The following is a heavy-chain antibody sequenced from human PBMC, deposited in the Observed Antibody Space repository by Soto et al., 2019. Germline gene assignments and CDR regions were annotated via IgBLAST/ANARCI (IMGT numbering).Heavy chain of an antibody. V-gene: IGHV4-59*11. CDR1: GGSISSHY. Sequence: SETLSLTCTVSGGSISSHYWSWVRQAPGKGLEWIGHIYYRGSTSYNPSLRSRSTISVDMSNNQFSLKLNSVTTADTAAYYCARDGREASGMDVWRQGTKVTVSS. J-gene: IGHJ6*02. CDR2: IYYRGST. D-gene: IGHD1-26*01. CDR3: ARDGREASGMDV.